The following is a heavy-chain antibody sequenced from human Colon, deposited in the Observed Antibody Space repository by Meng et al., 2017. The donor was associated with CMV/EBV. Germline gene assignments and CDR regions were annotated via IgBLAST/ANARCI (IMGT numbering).Heavy chain of an antibody. CDR1: GFTFSSYE. J-gene: IGHJ5*02. V-gene: IGHV3-48*03. Sequence: GGSLRLSCAASGFTFSSYEMNWVRQAPGKGLEWVSYISSSGSTIYYADSVKGRFTISRDNAKNSLYLQMNSLRAEDTAVYYCAKDKFLAGDGRNYFDWSGIHWFDPWGQGTLVTVSS. CDR3: AKDKFLAGDGRNYFDWSGIHWFDP. CDR2: ISSSGSTI. D-gene: IGHD3-3*01.